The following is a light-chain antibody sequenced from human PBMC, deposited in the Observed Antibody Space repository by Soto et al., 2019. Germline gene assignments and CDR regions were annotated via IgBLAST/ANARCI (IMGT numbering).Light chain of an antibody. J-gene: IGLJ1*01. Sequence: QSVLTQPASVSGSPGQSITISCTGTSSDVGAYNFVSWHQQHPGKAPKLMIYNVYDRPSGISYRFSGSKSGNTASLTISGLQGEDEADCYCSAYTVSRTYVFGTGTKLTVL. CDR2: NVY. V-gene: IGLV2-14*03. CDR3: SAYTVSRTYV. CDR1: SSDVGAYNF.